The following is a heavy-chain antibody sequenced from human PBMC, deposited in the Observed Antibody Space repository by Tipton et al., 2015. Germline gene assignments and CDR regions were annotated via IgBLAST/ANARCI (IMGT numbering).Heavy chain of an antibody. D-gene: IGHD1-14*01. CDR1: GFTFSSYA. V-gene: IGHV3-23*01. Sequence: SLRLSCAASGFTFSSYAMSWVRQAPGKGLEWVSGISSSGGSTYYTDSVKGRFTISRDNPKNTLYLQMNSLRAEDTAVYYCVRPANHGFDVWGQGTMVTVSS. CDR3: VRPANHGFDV. CDR2: ISSSGGST. J-gene: IGHJ3*01.